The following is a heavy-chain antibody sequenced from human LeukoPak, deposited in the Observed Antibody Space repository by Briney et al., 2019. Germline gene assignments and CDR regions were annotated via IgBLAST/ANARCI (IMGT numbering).Heavy chain of an antibody. CDR3: ARHYAEGPYYFDY. J-gene: IGHJ4*02. V-gene: IGHV3-11*01. Sequence: GGSLRLSCAASGFTFSDYYMSWIRQAPGKGLEWVSYISSSGSTIYYADSVKGRFTISRDNAKNSLYLQMNSLRAEDTAVYYCARHYAEGPYYFDYWGQGTLVTVSP. CDR2: ISSSGSTI. D-gene: IGHD3-16*01. CDR1: GFTFSDYY.